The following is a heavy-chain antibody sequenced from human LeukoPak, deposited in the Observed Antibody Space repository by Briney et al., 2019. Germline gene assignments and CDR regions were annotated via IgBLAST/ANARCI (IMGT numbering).Heavy chain of an antibody. CDR3: VRVGYSYGYGDWNHFDY. V-gene: IGHV3-66*02. CDR1: GFTFSSNY. CDR2: IYSDGST. D-gene: IGHD5-18*01. J-gene: IGHJ4*02. Sequence: PGGSLRLSCAASGFTFSSNYMSWVRQAPGKGLEWVSIIYSDGSTYYADSVKGRFTISRDNSKNTLYLQMNSLRAEDTAVYFCVRVGYSYGYGDWNHFDYWGQGTLVTVSS.